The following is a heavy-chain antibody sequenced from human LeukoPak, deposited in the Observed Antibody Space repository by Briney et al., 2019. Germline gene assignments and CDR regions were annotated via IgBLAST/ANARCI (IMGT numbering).Heavy chain of an antibody. CDR2: IYSGGST. V-gene: IGHV3-66*02. Sequence: GGSLRLSCAASGFTVSSNYMSWARQAPGKGLEWVSVIYSGGSTYYADSVKGRFTISRDNSKNTLYLQMNSLRAEDTAVYYCARVVGYCSSTCCYYYYYYYMDVWGKGTTVTVSS. J-gene: IGHJ6*03. CDR3: ARVVGYCSSTCCYYYYYYYMDV. CDR1: GFTVSSNY. D-gene: IGHD2-2*01.